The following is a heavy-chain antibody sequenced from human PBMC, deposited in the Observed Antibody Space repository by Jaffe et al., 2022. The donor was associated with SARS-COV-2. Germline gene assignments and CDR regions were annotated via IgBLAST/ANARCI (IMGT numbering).Heavy chain of an antibody. J-gene: IGHJ4*02. D-gene: IGHD2-15*01. Sequence: EVQLVASGGGLVQPGGSLKLSCAGSGFTFGDWTMHWVRQASGRGLEWVGRIRNKANNYVTEFAASVIGRFTISRDDVKNTASLQMNSLKTEDTAVYYCSRGYCTGGSCFLDGWGRGTLVTVSS. V-gene: IGHV3-73*01. CDR2: IRNKANNYVT. CDR3: SRGYCTGGSCFLDG. CDR1: GFTFGDWT.